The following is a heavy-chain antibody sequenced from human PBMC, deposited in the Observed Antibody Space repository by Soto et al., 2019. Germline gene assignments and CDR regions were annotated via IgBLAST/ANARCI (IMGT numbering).Heavy chain of an antibody. CDR3: AKGRIVVVPAPFDY. J-gene: IGHJ4*02. CDR2: ITNSGGRT. D-gene: IGHD2-15*01. Sequence: GEGLEWVSGITNSGGRTYYADSVNGRFTISRDNSKNTLYLQMNSLRAEDTAIYYCAKGRIVVVPAPFDYWGQGTLVTVSS. V-gene: IGHV3-23*01.